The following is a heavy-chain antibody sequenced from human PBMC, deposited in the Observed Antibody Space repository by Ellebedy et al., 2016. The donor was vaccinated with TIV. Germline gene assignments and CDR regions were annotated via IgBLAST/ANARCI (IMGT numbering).Heavy chain of an antibody. CDR3: ASIRTANDF. Sequence: GESLKISCAASGFSVSNNYMTWVRQGPGKGLEWLSAIYSDGDTYYADSVKGRFTISRDNSKNTVYLQMNRLGVEDTAVYYCASIRTANDFWGRGTLLIVSS. CDR2: IYSDGDT. J-gene: IGHJ4*02. V-gene: IGHV3-66*01. CDR1: GFSVSNNY. D-gene: IGHD1-14*01.